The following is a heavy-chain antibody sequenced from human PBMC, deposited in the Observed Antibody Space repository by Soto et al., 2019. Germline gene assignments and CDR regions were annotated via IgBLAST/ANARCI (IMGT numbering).Heavy chain of an antibody. CDR1: GYTLTELS. CDR2: FDPEDGET. D-gene: IGHD3-9*01. Sequence: ASVKVSCKVSGYTLTELSMHWVRQAPGKGLEWMGGFDPEDGETIYAQKFQGRVTMTEDTSTDTAYMELSSLRSEDTAVYYCATGEALRYFDWLPDAFDIWGQGTMVPSPQ. V-gene: IGHV1-24*01. CDR3: ATGEALRYFDWLPDAFDI. J-gene: IGHJ3*02.